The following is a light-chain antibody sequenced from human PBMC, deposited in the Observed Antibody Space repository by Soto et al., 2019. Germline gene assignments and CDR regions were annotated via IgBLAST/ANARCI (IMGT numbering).Light chain of an antibody. V-gene: IGKV3-15*01. CDR3: QQYNSWWK. Sequence: DIVMAQVPASLCVPPGEGATVSCRASQSVSNKLAWYQHKPGQAPRVLIYDTSTRAAGIPARFSGSGSGTEFTLTISSLQPDDFATYYCQQYNSWWKCGQGTKGDIK. CDR2: DTS. CDR1: QSVSNK. J-gene: IGKJ1*01.